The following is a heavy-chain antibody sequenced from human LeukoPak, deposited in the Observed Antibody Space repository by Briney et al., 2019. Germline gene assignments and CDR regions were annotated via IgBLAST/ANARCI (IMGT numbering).Heavy chain of an antibody. D-gene: IGHD3-10*01. CDR1: GYTFTTYD. CDR2: MNPNSGNT. CDR3: ARGRGALFDD. Sequence: ASAKVSCKASGYTFTTYDINWVRQATGQGLEWMGWMNPNSGNTGYAQKFQGRVTMTRNTSISTAYMELRSQRSDDTAVYYCARGRGALFDDWGQGTLVTVSS. J-gene: IGHJ4*02. V-gene: IGHV1-8*01.